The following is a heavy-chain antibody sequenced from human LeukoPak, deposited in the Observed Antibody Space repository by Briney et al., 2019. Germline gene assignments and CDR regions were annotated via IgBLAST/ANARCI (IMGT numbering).Heavy chain of an antibody. J-gene: IGHJ4*02. CDR3: ARVGHCSSTACFIDY. CDR2: IESDGGRT. CDR1: GFTFSHYW. D-gene: IGHD2-2*01. Sequence: GGSLRLSYAASGFTFSHYWMHWVRQAPGKGLVWVSRIESDGGRTDYADSLKGRFTISRDNAKNTLYLEMNSLRAEDTAVYYCARVGHCSSTACFIDYWGQGTLVTVSS. V-gene: IGHV3-74*01.